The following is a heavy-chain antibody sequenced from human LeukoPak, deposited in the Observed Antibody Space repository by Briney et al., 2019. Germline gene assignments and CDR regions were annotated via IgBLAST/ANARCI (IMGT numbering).Heavy chain of an antibody. Sequence: GGSLRLSCVASGFTFSHYSMHWVRQAAGKGLEWVALILYDGSAKYYEDSVKGRFTISRDDSKNTLYLQLNSLRGEDTAMYYCATDGLTGRTDGTLESWGQGTLVTVSS. J-gene: IGHJ4*02. CDR2: ILYDGSAK. V-gene: IGHV3-30-3*01. CDR1: GFTFSHYS. D-gene: IGHD1-20*01. CDR3: ATDGLTGRTDGTLES.